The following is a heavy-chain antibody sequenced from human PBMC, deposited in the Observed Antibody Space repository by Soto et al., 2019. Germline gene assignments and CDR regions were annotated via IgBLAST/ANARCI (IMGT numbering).Heavy chain of an antibody. V-gene: IGHV3-9*02. J-gene: IGHJ4*02. CDR1: GFTSIDYA. D-gene: IGHD7-27*01. CDR3: LKAISPWGLDK. Sequence: EVQLVESGGGLVQPGGSLRLSCVASGFTSIDYAMHWVRQAPGRGLEWVSGIYWDDDRIDYADSVKGRFTISRDNAKNSLDQQKNRLRAEDSGLYYCLKAISPWGLDKWGQGTLVSVSS. CDR2: IYWDDDRI.